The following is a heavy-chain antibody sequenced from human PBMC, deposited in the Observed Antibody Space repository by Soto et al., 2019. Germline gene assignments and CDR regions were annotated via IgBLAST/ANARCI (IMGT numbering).Heavy chain of an antibody. CDR2: ISGYNGNT. CDR1: GYTFTNYG. CDR3: AREGQAPYYYCGMDV. Sequence: QVQLVQSGAEVKKPGASVTVSCKASGYTFTNYGFSWVRQAPGQGLEWMGWISGYNGNTKYAEKFHNRVTMTTDTSTNTAHMELRGLRSDDTAVYYCAREGQAPYYYCGMDVWGLGTAVTVSS. V-gene: IGHV1-18*01. J-gene: IGHJ6*02.